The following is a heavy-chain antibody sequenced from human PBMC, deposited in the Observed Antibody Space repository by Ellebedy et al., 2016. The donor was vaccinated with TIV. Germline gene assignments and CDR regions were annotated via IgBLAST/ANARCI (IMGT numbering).Heavy chain of an antibody. CDR2: ISAYNGDT. CDR3: ARGFYELFDP. D-gene: IGHD3-16*01. V-gene: IGHV1-18*04. J-gene: IGHJ5*02. CDR1: GYTFTKYG. Sequence: ASVKVSCKASGYTFTKYGISWVRQAPGQGLEWMGWISAYNGDTNYAQMFRGRVTMTTDTSTTTSYMELRSLRSDDTAVYYCARGFYELFDPWGQGTLVTVSS.